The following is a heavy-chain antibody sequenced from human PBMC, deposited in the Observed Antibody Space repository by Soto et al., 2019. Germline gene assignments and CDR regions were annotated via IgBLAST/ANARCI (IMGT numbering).Heavy chain of an antibody. Sequence: QVQLQESGPGLVKASQTLSLICSVSGESISSGGYYWSWIRHHPGKGLEWIGYIYDSESAYYNPSLKDRVXXXMXXSKNHFAMKLSSVTAADTAVYYCARASSSSSAADYWGQGTLITVSS. D-gene: IGHD6-6*01. J-gene: IGHJ4*02. V-gene: IGHV4-31*03. CDR3: ARASSSSSAADY. CDR1: GESISSGGYY. CDR2: IYDSESA.